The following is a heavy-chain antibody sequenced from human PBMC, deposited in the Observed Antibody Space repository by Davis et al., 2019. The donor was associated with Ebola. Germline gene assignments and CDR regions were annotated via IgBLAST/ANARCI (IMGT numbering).Heavy chain of an antibody. CDR2: ITAYNGNT. Sequence: AASVKVSCKASGYTFTSYGISWVRQAPGQGLEWMGWITAYNGNTEYAQKLQGRVTMTTDTSTSTVYMELMSLRSDDTAVYYCARDRRSGGWYESIDYWGRGTLVTVSS. CDR3: ARDRRSGGWYESIDY. CDR1: GYTFTSYG. J-gene: IGHJ4*02. V-gene: IGHV1-18*04. D-gene: IGHD6-19*01.